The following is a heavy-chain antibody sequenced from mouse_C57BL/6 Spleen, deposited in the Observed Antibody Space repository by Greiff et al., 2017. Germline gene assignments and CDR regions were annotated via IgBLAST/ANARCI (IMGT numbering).Heavy chain of an antibody. CDR3: ARGDGSSYS. CDR1: GYAFTNYL. J-gene: IGHJ2*01. D-gene: IGHD1-1*01. CDR2: INPGGGGT. Sequence: VQLQESGAELVRPGTSVKVSCKASGYAFTNYLIEWVKQRPGQGLEWIGVINPGGGGTNYNEKFKGKATLTADKSSSTAYMQLSSLTSEDCAVYFCARGDGSSYSWGQGTTLTVSS. V-gene: IGHV1-54*01.